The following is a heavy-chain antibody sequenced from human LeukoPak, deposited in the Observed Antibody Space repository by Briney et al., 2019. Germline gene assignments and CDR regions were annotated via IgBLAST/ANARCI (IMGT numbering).Heavy chain of an antibody. CDR3: AKQRVSNGYYYFDY. V-gene: IGHV3-23*01. D-gene: IGHD3-22*01. Sequence: GGSLRLSCAASGFTISSYAMSWVRQAPGKGLECVSSFSSGASTDYADSVKGRFTISRDNPKNTVYLQMNSLRAEGTAVYYCAKQRVSNGYYYFDYWGQGTLVTVSS. CDR1: GFTISSYA. J-gene: IGHJ4*02. CDR2: FSSGAST.